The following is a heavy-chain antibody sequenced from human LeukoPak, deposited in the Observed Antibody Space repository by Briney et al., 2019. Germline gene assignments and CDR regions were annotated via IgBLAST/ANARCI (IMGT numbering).Heavy chain of an antibody. V-gene: IGHV4-39*01. CDR1: GGSISSSSYY. CDR2: IYYSGST. Sequence: SETLSLTCAVSGGSISSSSYYWGWIRQPPGKGLEWIGSIYYSGSTYYNPSLKSRVTISVDTSKNQFSLKLSSVTAADTAVYYCARQGYYDSSGYYWFDYWGQGTLVTVSS. J-gene: IGHJ4*02. D-gene: IGHD3-22*01. CDR3: ARQGYYDSSGYYWFDY.